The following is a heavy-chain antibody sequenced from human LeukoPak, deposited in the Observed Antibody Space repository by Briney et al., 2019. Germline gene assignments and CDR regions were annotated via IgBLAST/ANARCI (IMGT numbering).Heavy chain of an antibody. D-gene: IGHD6-19*01. CDR2: TIPIFGTT. CDR3: ATADAVGYYYYYIDV. V-gene: IGHV1-69*13. CDR1: GGTFNSYA. Sequence: ASVKVSCKAFGGTFNSYAISWVRQAPGQGLEWMGGTIPIFGTTKHAQKFQGRATITADESTSTAYMELSSLRSEDTAVYYCATADAVGYYYYYIDVWGKGTTVTVSS. J-gene: IGHJ6*03.